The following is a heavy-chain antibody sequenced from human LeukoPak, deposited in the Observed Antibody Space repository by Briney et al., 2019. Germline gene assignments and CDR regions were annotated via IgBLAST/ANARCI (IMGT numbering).Heavy chain of an antibody. CDR3: PRDRRVDPAMVIDY. D-gene: IGHD5-18*01. V-gene: IGHV1-69*04. CDR2: VIPILDVA. Sequence: GASVKVSCKASGGTFSTYAISWVRQTPGHGVEWMGRVIPILDVANYAQNFQGRVTITADKFTTTAYMELSSLRADDTAVYYCPRDRRVDPAMVIDYWGQGSLITVSS. CDR1: GGTFSTYA. J-gene: IGHJ4*02.